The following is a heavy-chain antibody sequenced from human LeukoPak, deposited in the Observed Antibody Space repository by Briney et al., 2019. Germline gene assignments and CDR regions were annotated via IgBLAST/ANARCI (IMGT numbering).Heavy chain of an antibody. CDR3: ARDLEGPFLEWLLPPHDAFDI. CDR2: IYYSGTT. CDR1: GGSFSSSDYY. J-gene: IGHJ3*02. Sequence: SETLSLTCTVSGGSFSSSDYYWGWIRQPPGKGLEWIGSIYYSGTTYYNPSIKSRVTISVDTSKNQSSLKLSSVTAADTAVYYCARDLEGPFLEWLLPPHDAFDIWGQGTMVTVSS. D-gene: IGHD3-3*02. V-gene: IGHV4-39*07.